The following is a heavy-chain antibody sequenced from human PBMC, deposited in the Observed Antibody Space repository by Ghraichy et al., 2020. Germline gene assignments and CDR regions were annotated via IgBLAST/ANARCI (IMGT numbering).Heavy chain of an antibody. J-gene: IGHJ4*02. Sequence: TLSLTCTVSGGSISSSSYYWGWIRQPPGKGLEWIGSIYYSGSTYYNPSLKSRVTISVDTSKNQFSLKLSSVTAADTAVYYCARYELTTVTYFDYWGQGTLVTVSS. D-gene: IGHD4-17*01. CDR2: IYYSGST. CDR3: ARYELTTVTYFDY. V-gene: IGHV4-39*01. CDR1: GGSISSSSYY.